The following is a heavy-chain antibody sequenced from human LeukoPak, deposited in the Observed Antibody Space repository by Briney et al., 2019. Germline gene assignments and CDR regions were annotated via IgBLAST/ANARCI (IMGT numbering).Heavy chain of an antibody. D-gene: IGHD6-13*01. J-gene: IGHJ4*02. CDR1: GGTFSSYA. Sequence: ASVKVSCKASGGTFSSYAISWVRQAPGHGLEWMGGIIPIFGPANYAQKFQGRVTITTDESTSTAYMELNSLRSEDTAVYYCARVGGRIAAAGTDLLGYFDYWGQGTLVTVSS. CDR2: IIPIFGPA. V-gene: IGHV1-69*05. CDR3: ARVGGRIAAAGTDLLGYFDY.